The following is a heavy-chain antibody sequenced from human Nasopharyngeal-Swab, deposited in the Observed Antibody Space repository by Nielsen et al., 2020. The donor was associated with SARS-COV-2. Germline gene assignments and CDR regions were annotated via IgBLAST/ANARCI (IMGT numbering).Heavy chain of an antibody. Sequence: GESLKISCAASGFTFSSYSMNWVRQAPGKGLEWVSSISSSSSYIYYADSVKGRFTISRDSAENSLYLQMNSLRTDDTALYYCTKADGYSSAFDYWGQGTLVTVSS. J-gene: IGHJ4*02. CDR2: ISSSSSYI. D-gene: IGHD5-24*01. CDR3: TKADGYSSAFDY. V-gene: IGHV3-21*04. CDR1: GFTFSSYS.